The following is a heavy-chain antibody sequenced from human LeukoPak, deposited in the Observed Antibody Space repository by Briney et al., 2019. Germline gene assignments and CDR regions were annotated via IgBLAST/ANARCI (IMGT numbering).Heavy chain of an antibody. CDR1: GYTLTELS. J-gene: IGHJ4*02. CDR3: ARGKRRGHFDY. CDR2: FDPEDGET. Sequence: GSVKVSCKVSGYTLTELSMHWVRQAPGKGLEWMGGFDPEDGETIYAQKFQGRVTITRNTSISTAYMELSSLRSEDTAVYYCARGKRRGHFDYWGQGTLVTVSS. V-gene: IGHV1-24*01. D-gene: IGHD1-1*01.